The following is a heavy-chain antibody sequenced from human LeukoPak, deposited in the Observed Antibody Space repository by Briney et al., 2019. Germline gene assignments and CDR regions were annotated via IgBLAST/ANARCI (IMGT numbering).Heavy chain of an antibody. CDR2: VNPNSGGT. D-gene: IGHD2-21*01. V-gene: IGHV1-2*02. CDR3: ARDRAYCGGDCYWGDY. J-gene: IGHJ4*02. CDR1: GYTFTGYY. Sequence: GASVTVSCKASGYTFTGYYMHWVRQAPGQGLEWMGWVNPNSGGTNYAQKFQGRVTMTRDTSISTAYMELSRLISDDTAVYYCARDRAYCGGDCYWGDYWGQGTLVTVSS.